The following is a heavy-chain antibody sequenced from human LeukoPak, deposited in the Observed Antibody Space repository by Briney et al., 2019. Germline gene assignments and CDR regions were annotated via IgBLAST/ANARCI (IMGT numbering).Heavy chain of an antibody. CDR2: ISGSGGST. Sequence: GGSLRLSCAASGFTFSSYAMSWVRQAPGKGLEWVSAISGSGGSTYYADSVKGRFTISRDNSKNTLYLQMNSLRAEDTAVYYCAKDPAGIVVVPAATGDYWGQGTLVTVSS. CDR1: GFTFSSYA. J-gene: IGHJ4*02. D-gene: IGHD2-2*01. CDR3: AKDPAGIVVVPAATGDY. V-gene: IGHV3-23*01.